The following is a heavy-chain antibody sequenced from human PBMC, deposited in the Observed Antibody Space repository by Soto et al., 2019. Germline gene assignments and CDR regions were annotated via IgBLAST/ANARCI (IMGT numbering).Heavy chain of an antibody. CDR2: INPNGGST. CDR3: ARVAEYSRNLGAFDI. V-gene: IGHV1-46*01. Sequence: GASVKVSCKAPADTFTSYYIHWVRQAPGHGLEWMGIINPNGGSTRFAQTFQGRITMTTDTSTSTVYMELRSLRSEDTAVYYCARVAEYSRNLGAFDIWGQGTMVTVSS. CDR1: ADTFTSYY. J-gene: IGHJ3*02. D-gene: IGHD6-6*01.